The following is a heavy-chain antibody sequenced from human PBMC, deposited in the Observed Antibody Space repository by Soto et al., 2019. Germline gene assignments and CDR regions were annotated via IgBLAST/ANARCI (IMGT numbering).Heavy chain of an antibody. V-gene: IGHV3-20*04. D-gene: IGHD4-17*01. Sequence: EVQLVESGGGVVRPGGSLRLSCAASGFTFDDYGMSWVRQAPGKGLEWVSGMNWNGGSTGYGDSVKGRFTISRDNAKHSLYLQKNSLRAEDTVLYYCARGLVTYGDYEPYYYGMDVWGQGTTVTVSS. CDR1: GFTFDDYG. CDR3: ARGLVTYGDYEPYYYGMDV. J-gene: IGHJ6*02. CDR2: MNWNGGST.